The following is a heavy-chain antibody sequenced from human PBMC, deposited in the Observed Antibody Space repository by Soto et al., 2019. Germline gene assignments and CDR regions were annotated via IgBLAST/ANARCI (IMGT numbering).Heavy chain of an antibody. CDR3: ARGLGSSGWXSPRDAFDI. CDR1: GFTFSDYW. V-gene: IGHV3-7*01. D-gene: IGHD6-19*01. Sequence: GGSLRLSCAVSGFTFSDYWMSWVRQAPGKGLEWVANIKQDGNEKYYVDSVKGRFTISRDNAKNSLYLQMNSLRAEDTAVYYCARGLGSSGWXSPRDAFDIWGQGTMVTVSS. CDR2: IKQDGNEK. J-gene: IGHJ3*02.